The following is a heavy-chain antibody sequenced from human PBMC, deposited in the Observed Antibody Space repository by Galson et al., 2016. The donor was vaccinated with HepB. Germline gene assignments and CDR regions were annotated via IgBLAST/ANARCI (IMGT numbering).Heavy chain of an antibody. D-gene: IGHD3-16*01. V-gene: IGHV4-39*01. CDR3: VQGALVPGFDV. CDR1: GDSISSSGYY. Sequence: SETLSLTCIVSGDSISSSGYYWGWIRQSPGKGLEWMGRISYSRNTYYNPSLTSRVTIPVDTSKNQLPLNLGSVTAAVTAVYYCVQGALVPGFDVWGQGTLVTVS. CDR2: ISYSRNT. J-gene: IGHJ3*01.